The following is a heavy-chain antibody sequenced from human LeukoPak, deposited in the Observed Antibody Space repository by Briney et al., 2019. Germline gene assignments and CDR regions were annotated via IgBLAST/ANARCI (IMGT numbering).Heavy chain of an antibody. Sequence: SETLSLTCTVSGGSISSSSYYWGWIRQPPGKGLEWIGSIYYSGSTYYNPSLKSRVTISVDTSKNQFSLKLSSVTAADTAVYYCARLTRTMSLGIDYWGQGTLVTVSS. CDR1: GGSISSSSYY. V-gene: IGHV4-39*01. CDR2: IYYSGST. J-gene: IGHJ4*02. CDR3: ARLTRTMSLGIDY. D-gene: IGHD3-10*02.